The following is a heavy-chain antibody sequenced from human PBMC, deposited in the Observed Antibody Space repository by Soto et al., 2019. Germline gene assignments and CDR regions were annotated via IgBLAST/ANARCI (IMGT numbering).Heavy chain of an antibody. J-gene: IGHJ6*02. Sequence: SGKVCCKACGGPFSSYAISLVRQAPGQGLEWMGGIIPILGTANYSQKFQGRVTITADESTSTAYMELSSLRSYDTAVYYCARGTRPSNYDILSSHYYYGMDVWGQGTTVTVSS. V-gene: IGHV1-69*13. CDR2: IIPILGTA. CDR1: GGPFSSYA. CDR3: ARGTRPSNYDILSSHYYYGMDV. D-gene: IGHD3-9*01.